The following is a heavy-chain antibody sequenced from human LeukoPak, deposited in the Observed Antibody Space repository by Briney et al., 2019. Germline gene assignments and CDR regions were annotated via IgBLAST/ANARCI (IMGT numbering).Heavy chain of an antibody. Sequence: GGSLRLSCAASGFTFSSYSMNWVRQAPGKGLEWVSSISSSSSYIYYADSVKGRFTISRDNAKNSLYLQMNSLRAEDTAVYYCAREQLGMITFGGVFALGQGTLVTVSS. CDR2: ISSSSSYI. CDR3: AREQLGMITFGGVFA. J-gene: IGHJ5*02. D-gene: IGHD3-16*02. CDR1: GFTFSSYS. V-gene: IGHV3-21*01.